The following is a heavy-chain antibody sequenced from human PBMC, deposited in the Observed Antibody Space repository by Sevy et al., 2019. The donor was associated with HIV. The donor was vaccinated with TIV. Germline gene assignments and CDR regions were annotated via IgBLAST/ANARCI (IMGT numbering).Heavy chain of an antibody. D-gene: IGHD3-22*01. J-gene: IGHJ6*02. CDR1: GFSVSDNH. Sequence: GGSLRLSCAASGFSVSDNHMNWVSQAPGKGLEWVSVIYSSDRTDYADSVKGRFTVSRDNSKNTLYLQMNSLRAEDTAVYYCARDRVTYYYDSSGYYTSGYGMDVWGQGTTVTVSS. CDR2: IYSSDRT. V-gene: IGHV3-53*01. CDR3: ARDRVTYYYDSSGYYTSGYGMDV.